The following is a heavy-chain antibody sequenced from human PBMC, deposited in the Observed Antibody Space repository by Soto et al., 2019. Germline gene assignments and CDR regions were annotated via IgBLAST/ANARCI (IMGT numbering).Heavy chain of an antibody. CDR1: GGSISSYY. Sequence: LVAASETLSLTCTVSGGSISSYYWSWIRQPPGKGLEWIGYIYYSGSTNYNPSLKSRVTISVDTSKNQFSLKLSSVTAADTAVYYCARLYSSSWYEDYWGQGTLVTVSS. CDR3: ARLYSSSWYEDY. D-gene: IGHD6-13*01. J-gene: IGHJ4*02. CDR2: IYYSGST. V-gene: IGHV4-59*01.